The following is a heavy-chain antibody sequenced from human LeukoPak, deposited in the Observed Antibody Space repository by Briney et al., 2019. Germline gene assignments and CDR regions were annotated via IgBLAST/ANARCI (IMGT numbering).Heavy chain of an antibody. CDR2: VYHSGST. J-gene: IGHJ4*02. V-gene: IGHV4-38-2*02. CDR1: AYSISRGYY. CDR3: ARVLGPTGYYEY. D-gene: IGHD3-9*01. Sequence: SETQSLTCTVSAYSISRGYYWGWIRQPPGKRLEWIANVYHSGSTHYNPSLKSRVTMSVDTSKNQFSLRMNSVTAADTALYYCARVLGPTGYYEYWGQGILVSVST.